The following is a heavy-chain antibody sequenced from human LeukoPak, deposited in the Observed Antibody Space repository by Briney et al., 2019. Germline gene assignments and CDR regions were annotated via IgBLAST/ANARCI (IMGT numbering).Heavy chain of an antibody. D-gene: IGHD3-22*01. V-gene: IGHV3-23*01. CDR3: AKSGGYYDSSGYLA. Sequence: PGGSLSLSCAASGFTFSSYAMSWVRQAPGKGLEWVSAISGSGGSTYYADSVKGRFTISRDNSKNTLYLQMNSLRAEDTAVYYCAKSGGYYDSSGYLAWGQGTLVTVSS. CDR1: GFTFSSYA. J-gene: IGHJ4*02. CDR2: ISGSGGST.